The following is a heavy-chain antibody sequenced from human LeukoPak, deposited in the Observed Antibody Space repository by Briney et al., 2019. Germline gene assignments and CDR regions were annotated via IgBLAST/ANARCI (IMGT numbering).Heavy chain of an antibody. D-gene: IGHD2-21*01. Sequence: GGALRDSCATPGFFASGNSMCWLRQAPGKGLEWVSVIYGGGDTAAADSVRGRFTISRDNSKNTLYLQMNSLGAEDTAVYYCAGPSDKSRNWYFDLWGRGTLVTVSS. CDR3: AGPSDKSRNWYFDL. V-gene: IGHV3-66*01. CDR2: IYGGGDT. CDR1: GFFASGNS. J-gene: IGHJ2*01.